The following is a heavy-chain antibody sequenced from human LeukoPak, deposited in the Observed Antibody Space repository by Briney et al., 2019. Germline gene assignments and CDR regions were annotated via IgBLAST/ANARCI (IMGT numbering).Heavy chain of an antibody. D-gene: IGHD3-10*01. CDR2: IKSKTDGGTT. Sequence: GGSLRLSCAASGFTFSNAWMSGVRQAPGKGLEWVGRIKSKTDGGTTDYAAPVKGRFTISRDDSKNTLYLQMNSLKTEDTAVYYCTTGITMVRGVIHLIDYWGQGTLVTVSS. CDR3: TTGITMVRGVIHLIDY. V-gene: IGHV3-15*01. J-gene: IGHJ4*02. CDR1: GFTFSNAW.